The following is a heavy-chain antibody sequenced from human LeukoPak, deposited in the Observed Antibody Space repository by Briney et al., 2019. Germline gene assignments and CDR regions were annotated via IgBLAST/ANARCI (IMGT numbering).Heavy chain of an antibody. CDR2: IYYSGST. Sequence: PSETLSLTCTVSGGSISSYYWSWIRQPPGKGLEWIGHIYYSGSTNYNPSLKSRVTISVDTSKNQFSLQLSSVPAASPAVCYFARARPTFDTVTFDYWGQGTLVTVSS. CDR1: GGSISSYY. V-gene: IGHV4-59*01. J-gene: IGHJ4*02. D-gene: IGHD4-17*01. CDR3: ARARPTFDTVTFDY.